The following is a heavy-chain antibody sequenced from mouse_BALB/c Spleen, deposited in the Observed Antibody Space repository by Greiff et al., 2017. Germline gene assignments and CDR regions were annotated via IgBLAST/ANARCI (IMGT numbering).Heavy chain of an antibody. D-gene: IGHD1-1*01. J-gene: IGHJ4*01. V-gene: IGHV1-9*01. Sequence: QVQLQQSGAELMKPGASVKISCKATGYTFSSYWIEWVKQRPGHGLEWIGEILPGSGSTNYNEKFKGKATFTADTSSNTAYMQLSSLTSEDSAVWYCAGKKGGGSYAMDYWGQGTSHTVS. CDR1: GYTFSSYW. CDR3: AGKKGGGSYAMDY. CDR2: ILPGSGST.